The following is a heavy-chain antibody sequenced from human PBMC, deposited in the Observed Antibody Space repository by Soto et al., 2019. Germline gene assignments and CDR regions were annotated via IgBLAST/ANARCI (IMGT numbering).Heavy chain of an antibody. CDR2: ISSSSSYI. Sequence: GGSLRLSCAASGFTFSSYSMNWVRQAPGKGLEWVSSISSSSSYIYYADSVKGRFTISRDNAKNSLYLQMNSLRAEDTAVYYCARELYSGIVATMVDYWGQGTLVTVSS. D-gene: IGHD5-12*01. CDR3: ARELYSGIVATMVDY. J-gene: IGHJ4*02. CDR1: GFTFSSYS. V-gene: IGHV3-21*01.